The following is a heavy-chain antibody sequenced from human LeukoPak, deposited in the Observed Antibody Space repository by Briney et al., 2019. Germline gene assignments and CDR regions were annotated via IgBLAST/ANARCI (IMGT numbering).Heavy chain of an antibody. V-gene: IGHV4-34*01. CDR1: GGSFSGYY. CDR2: IDHSGST. CDR3: ARIGDDSSGYYLSPLAFDI. Sequence: SETLSLTCAVYGGSFSGYYWSWIRQPPGKGLEWIGEIDHSGSTNYNPSLKSRVTISVDTSKNQFSLKLSSVTAADTAVYYCARIGDDSSGYYLSPLAFDIWGQGTMVTVSS. J-gene: IGHJ3*02. D-gene: IGHD3-22*01.